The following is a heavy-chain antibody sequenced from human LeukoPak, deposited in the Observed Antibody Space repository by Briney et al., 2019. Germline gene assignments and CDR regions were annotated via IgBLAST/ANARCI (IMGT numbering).Heavy chain of an antibody. D-gene: IGHD5-24*01. CDR2: ISNDERNK. Sequence: PGGSLRLSCEASGFNFHNFAVHWVRQAPGKGLEWVAVISNDERNKYYTDSVKGRFTISRDNSKSTVYLQMNSLRPEDTAVYYCARPSPPGDGYNPCDYWGPGALVIVSS. CDR3: ARPSPPGDGYNPCDY. CDR1: GFNFHNFA. V-gene: IGHV3-30*04. J-gene: IGHJ4*02.